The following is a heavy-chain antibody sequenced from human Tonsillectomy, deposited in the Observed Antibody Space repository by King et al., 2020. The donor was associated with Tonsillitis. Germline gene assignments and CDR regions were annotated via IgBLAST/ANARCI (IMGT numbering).Heavy chain of an antibody. CDR1: GFTSSSYW. Sequence: VQLVVSGGGLVQPGGSLRLSCAASGFTSSSYWMSWVRQAPGKGLEWVANIKQDGSEKYYVDSVKGRFTISKDNAKNSLYLQMNSLRAEDTAVYYCALSRTLDYWGQGTLVTVSS. J-gene: IGHJ4*02. D-gene: IGHD2-2*01. V-gene: IGHV3-7*01. CDR2: IKQDGSEK. CDR3: ALSRTLDY.